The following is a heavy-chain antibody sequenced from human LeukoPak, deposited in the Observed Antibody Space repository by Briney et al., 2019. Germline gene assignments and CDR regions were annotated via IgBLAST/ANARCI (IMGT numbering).Heavy chain of an antibody. CDR3: VRGHNGGPFDH. V-gene: IGHV3-20*04. D-gene: IGHD4-23*01. CDR1: GFTFSSYA. J-gene: IGHJ4*02. Sequence: GGSLRLSCAASGFTFSSYAMTWVRQPPGKGLEWVSGIIRSGGSTGYADSVNGRFTISRDNAKNSLYLQMNSLRAEDTALYYCVRGHNGGPFDHWGQGIPVTVSS. CDR2: IIRSGGST.